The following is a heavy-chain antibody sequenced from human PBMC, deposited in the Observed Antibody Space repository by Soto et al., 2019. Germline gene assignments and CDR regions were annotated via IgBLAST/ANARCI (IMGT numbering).Heavy chain of an antibody. J-gene: IGHJ4*02. CDR3: ERGGVSTRTFEH. Sequence: GESLKISCKGSGYNFAGYWIAWVRQMPGKGLELMGIIYPSDSDTRYRPSFQGQVTISADKSISSAYLQWSSLRASDTAMYYCERGGVSTRTFEHWGQGTPVTVSS. CDR2: IYPSDSDT. D-gene: IGHD3-3*01. CDR1: GYNFAGYW. V-gene: IGHV5-51*01.